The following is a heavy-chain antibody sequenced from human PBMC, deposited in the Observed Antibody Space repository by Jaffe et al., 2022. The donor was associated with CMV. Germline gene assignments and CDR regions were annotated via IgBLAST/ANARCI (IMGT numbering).Heavy chain of an antibody. V-gene: IGHV1-69*09. J-gene: IGHJ4*02. CDR3: ARSPFVDTAMEHTYYFDY. CDR2: IIPILGIA. Sequence: QVQLVQSGAEVKKPGSSVKVSCKASGGTFSSYAISWVRQAPGQGLEWMGRIIPILGIANYAQKFQGRVTITADKSTSTAYMELSSLRSEDTAVYYCARSPFVDTAMEHTYYFDYWGQGTLVTVSS. D-gene: IGHD5-18*01. CDR1: GGTFSSYA.